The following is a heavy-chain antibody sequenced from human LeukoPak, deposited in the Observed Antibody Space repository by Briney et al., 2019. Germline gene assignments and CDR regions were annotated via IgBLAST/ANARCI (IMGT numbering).Heavy chain of an antibody. CDR1: GGSMSPYY. CDR2: IYYSGST. D-gene: IGHD3-22*01. J-gene: IGHJ4*02. Sequence: KPSETLSLTCTVSGGSMSPYYWSWIRQPPGKGLEWIGYIYYSGSTNYNPSLKSRVTISVDTSKNQFSLKLSSVTAADTAVYYCARDARYYYDSSGYYSEILFDYWGQGTLVTVSS. CDR3: ARDARYYYDSSGYYSEILFDY. V-gene: IGHV4-59*01.